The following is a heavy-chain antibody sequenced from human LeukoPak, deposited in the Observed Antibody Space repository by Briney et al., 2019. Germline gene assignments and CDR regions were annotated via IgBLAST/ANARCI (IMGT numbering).Heavy chain of an antibody. D-gene: IGHD5-12*01. V-gene: IGHV3-23*01. J-gene: IGHJ4*02. CDR3: AKDRSGYDLGGSSGFSY. CDR1: GFTVSSDY. CDR2: ISGSGGST. Sequence: GGSLRLSCAASGFTVSSDYMSWVRQAPGKGLEWVSAISGSGGSTYYADSVKGRFTISRDNSKNTLYLQMNSLRAEDTAVYYCAKDRSGYDLGGSSGFSYWGQGTLVTVSS.